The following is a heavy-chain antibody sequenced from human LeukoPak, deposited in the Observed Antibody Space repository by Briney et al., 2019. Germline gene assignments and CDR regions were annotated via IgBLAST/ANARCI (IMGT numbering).Heavy chain of an antibody. CDR3: ARIAAALFI. Sequence: PSETPSLTCTVSGGSIGSNNYYWGWIRQPPGKGLEWIASIYYSGSTYYNPSLKSRVTISVDTSRNQFSLKLSSVTAADTAVYHCARIAAALFIWGQGTLVTVSS. CDR2: IYYSGST. V-gene: IGHV4-39*05. D-gene: IGHD6-13*01. CDR1: GGSIGSNNYY. J-gene: IGHJ4*02.